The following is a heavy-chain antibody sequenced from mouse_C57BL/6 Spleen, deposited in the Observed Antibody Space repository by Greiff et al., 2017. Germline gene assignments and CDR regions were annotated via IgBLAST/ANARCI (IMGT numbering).Heavy chain of an antibody. CDR2: ISSGGSYT. Sequence: EVKLVESGGDLVKPGGSLKLSCAASGFTFSSYGMSWVRQTPDKRLEWVATISSGGSYTYYPDSVKGRFTISRDNAKNTLYLQMSSLKSEDTAMYDCARQGYGSSNYYAMDYWGQGTSVTVSS. D-gene: IGHD1-1*01. CDR1: GFTFSSYG. J-gene: IGHJ4*01. V-gene: IGHV5-6*01. CDR3: ARQGYGSSNYYAMDY.